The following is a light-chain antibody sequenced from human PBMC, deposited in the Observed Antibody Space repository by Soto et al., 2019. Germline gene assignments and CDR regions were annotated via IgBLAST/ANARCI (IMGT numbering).Light chain of an antibody. CDR1: TGAVTSDFH. Sequence: QAVVTQEPSLTVSPGGTVTLTCGSSTGAVTSDFHPNWFQQKPGQAPRALIYSTSNKPSWTPARFSGSLLGGKAALTVSGVQHEDEAEYYCLLYRSGPYVFGTGTKLTVL. J-gene: IGLJ1*01. CDR3: LLYRSGPYV. V-gene: IGLV7-43*01. CDR2: STS.